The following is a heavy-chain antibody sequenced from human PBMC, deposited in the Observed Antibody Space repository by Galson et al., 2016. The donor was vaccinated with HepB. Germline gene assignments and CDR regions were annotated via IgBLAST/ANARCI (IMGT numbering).Heavy chain of an antibody. V-gene: IGHV3-23*01. J-gene: IGHJ5*02. Sequence: SLRLSCAASGFGFSRYAMNWVRQAPGKGLEWVAGVTGTGDAIDETYYAESVKGHFTISRDNSKKILYLQMNSLRAEDTAVYFCTKGREGASWGQGTLVIVSS. CDR1: GFGFSRYA. CDR3: TKGREGAS. CDR2: VTGTGDAIDET.